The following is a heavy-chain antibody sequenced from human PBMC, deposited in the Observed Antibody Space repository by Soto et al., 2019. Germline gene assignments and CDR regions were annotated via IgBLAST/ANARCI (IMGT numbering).Heavy chain of an antibody. CDR2: TYYRSQWNT. CDR3: ARGCSSSVVCFDY. V-gene: IGHV6-1*01. Sequence: SQTLSLTCAISGDSVSSNGGAWNWIRQSPSRGLEWLGRTYYRSQWNTDYAGSVKSRITINPDTSKNQFSLQLNSVTPEDTAVYYCARGCSSSVVCFDYWGQGSLVTVSS. CDR1: GDSVSSNGGA. J-gene: IGHJ4*02. D-gene: IGHD6-6*01.